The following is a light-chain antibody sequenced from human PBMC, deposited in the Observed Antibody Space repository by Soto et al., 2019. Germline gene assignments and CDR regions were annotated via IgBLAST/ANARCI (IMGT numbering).Light chain of an antibody. CDR3: QSYDSSLKYV. Sequence: QSVLTQPPPMSGAPGQRVTISCTGITPNIGATYDVHWYQQLPGTAPKLLIYGNNNRPSGVPDRFSASKSGTSASLAIAGLQAEDEADYYCQSYDSSLKYVFGTGTKVTVL. J-gene: IGLJ1*01. CDR2: GNN. V-gene: IGLV1-40*01. CDR1: TPNIGATYD.